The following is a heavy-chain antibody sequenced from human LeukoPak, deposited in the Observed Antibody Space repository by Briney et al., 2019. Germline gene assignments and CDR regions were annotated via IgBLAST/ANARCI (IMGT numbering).Heavy chain of an antibody. CDR3: AKDAGSFGGTYFDY. J-gene: IGHJ4*02. CDR1: GFTFSDYY. CDR2: ISSSSRTI. Sequence: KPGGSLRLSCAASGFTFSDYYMSWIRQAPGKGLEWLSYISSSSRTIYYADSVRGRFTVSRDNAKDSLYLQLNSLRAEDTAVYYCAKDAGSFGGTYFDYWGQGIQVTVSS. D-gene: IGHD4-23*01. V-gene: IGHV3-11*04.